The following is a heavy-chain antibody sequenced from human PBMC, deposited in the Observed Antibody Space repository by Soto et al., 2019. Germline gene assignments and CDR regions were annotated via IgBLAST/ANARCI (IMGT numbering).Heavy chain of an antibody. CDR1: GFTFSSYG. CDR3: ASPVGAAAYYYGMDV. J-gene: IGHJ6*02. CDR2: IWYDGSNK. V-gene: IGHV3-33*08. D-gene: IGHD6-13*01. Sequence: GGSLRLSCAASGFTFSSYGMHWVRQAPGKGLEWVAVIWYDGSNKYSAYSVKRLFTISRDNSKTTLYLQMNSRRAEDTAVYYCASPVGAAAYYYGMDVWGQGTTVTVSS.